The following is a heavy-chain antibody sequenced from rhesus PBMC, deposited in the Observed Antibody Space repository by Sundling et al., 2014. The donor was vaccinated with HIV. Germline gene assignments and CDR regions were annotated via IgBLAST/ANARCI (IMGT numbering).Heavy chain of an antibody. CDR2: INGNSGST. V-gene: IGHV4-80*01. CDR1: GASISSYW. Sequence: QVQLQESGPGLVKPSETLSLTCTVSGASISSYWWSWIRQPPGKGLEWIGEINGNSGSTNYNPSLKSRVTISGDTSKNQFSLKLRSVTAADTAVYYCAIALNRDAFDFWGQGLRVTVSS. CDR3: AIALNRDAFDF. D-gene: IGHD3-40*01. J-gene: IGHJ3*01.